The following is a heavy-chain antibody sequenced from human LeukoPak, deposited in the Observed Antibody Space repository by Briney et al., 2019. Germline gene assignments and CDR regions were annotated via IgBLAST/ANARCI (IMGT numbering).Heavy chain of an antibody. Sequence: PGGSLRLSCAASGFTFSSYGMHWVRQAPGKGLEWVAVIWYDGSNKYYADSMKGRFTISRDNSKNTLYLQMNSLRAEDTAVYYCARVVDTHFDYWGQGTLVTVSS. CDR3: ARVVDTHFDY. V-gene: IGHV3-33*01. CDR2: IWYDGSNK. D-gene: IGHD5-18*01. CDR1: GFTFSSYG. J-gene: IGHJ4*02.